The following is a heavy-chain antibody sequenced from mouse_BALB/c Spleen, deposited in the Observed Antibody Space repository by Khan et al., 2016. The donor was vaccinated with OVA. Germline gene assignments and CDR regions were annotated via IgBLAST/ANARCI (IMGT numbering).Heavy chain of an antibody. CDR3: AKHLILYPYYFDY. J-gene: IGHJ2*01. CDR2: IWGGGST. CDR1: GFSLTDYG. Sequence: QVQLKESGPGLVAPSQSLSITCTVSGFSLTDYGVSWIRQPPGKGLEWLGVIWGGGSTYYNSALKSRLSISNDNSKRQFFLHMNSLRTNDKDMYYYAKHLILYPYYFDYWGQGTTLTVSS. V-gene: IGHV2-6-5*01.